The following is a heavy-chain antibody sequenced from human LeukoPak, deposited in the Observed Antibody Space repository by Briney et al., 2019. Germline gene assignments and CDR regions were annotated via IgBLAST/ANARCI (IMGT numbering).Heavy chain of an antibody. CDR3: TKENSTWDFGIWFDS. CDR2: SSAGST. D-gene: IGHD2/OR15-2a*01. CDR1: GFTFYKNG. Sequence: GASLRLSCAASGFTFYKNGMSWVRQTPGKGLEWVASSSAGSTYYADSVEGRFTTSRDNFKDTLYLEMNSLRAEDTATYYCTKENSTWDFGIWFDSWGQGTPVTVSS. J-gene: IGHJ5*01. V-gene: IGHV3-23*01.